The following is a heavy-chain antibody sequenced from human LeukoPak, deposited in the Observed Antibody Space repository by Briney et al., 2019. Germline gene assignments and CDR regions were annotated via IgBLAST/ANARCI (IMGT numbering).Heavy chain of an antibody. Sequence: GGSLRLSCAASEFSVGSNYMTWVRQAPGKGLEWVSLIYSGGSTYYADSVKGRFTISRDNAKNSVHLQMNSLRVEDTAVYYCARDRGILGATWEGFDYWGQGILVTVSS. J-gene: IGHJ4*02. CDR2: IYSGGST. D-gene: IGHD1-26*01. CDR1: EFSVGSNY. CDR3: ARDRGILGATWEGFDY. V-gene: IGHV3-66*01.